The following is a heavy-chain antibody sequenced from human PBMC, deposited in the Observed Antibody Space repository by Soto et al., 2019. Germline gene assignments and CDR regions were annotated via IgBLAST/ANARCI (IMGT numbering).Heavy chain of an antibody. CDR3: ARSDYFSFDY. V-gene: IGHV3-30-3*01. CDR1: GFAFSTYA. D-gene: IGHD3-16*01. Sequence: GGSLRLSCAASGFAFSTYAMHWVRQAPGKGLDWVALISYDGSSRFYADSVKGRFTISRDNSKNTLYLQMNSLRTEDTAVYYCARSDYFSFDYWGQGTLVTVSS. CDR2: ISYDGSSR. J-gene: IGHJ4*02.